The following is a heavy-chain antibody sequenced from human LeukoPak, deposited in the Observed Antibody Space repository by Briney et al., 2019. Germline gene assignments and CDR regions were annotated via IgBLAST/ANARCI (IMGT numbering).Heavy chain of an antibody. Sequence: GASVKVSCKTSGYTFTSYAMHWVRQAPGQRLEWMGWINAGNGNTKYSQEFQGRVTITRDTSASTAYMELTSLRSEDMAVYYCARSSSSPIILNYWGQGTLVTVSS. CDR2: INAGNGNT. V-gene: IGHV1-3*03. D-gene: IGHD6-13*01. CDR1: GYTFTSYA. CDR3: ARSSSSPIILNY. J-gene: IGHJ4*02.